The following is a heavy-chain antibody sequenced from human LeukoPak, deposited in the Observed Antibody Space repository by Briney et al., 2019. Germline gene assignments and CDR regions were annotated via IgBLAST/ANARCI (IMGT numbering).Heavy chain of an antibody. CDR2: IIPIFGTA. Sequence: ASVKVSCKASGVTFSSYAISWVRQAPGQGLEWMGGIIPIFGTANYAQKFQGRVTITADESTSTAYMELSSLRSEDTAVYYCARGLLTRAERPRYYYYMDVWGKGTTVTVSS. J-gene: IGHJ6*03. V-gene: IGHV1-69*01. D-gene: IGHD7-27*01. CDR3: ARGLLTRAERPRYYYYMDV. CDR1: GVTFSSYA.